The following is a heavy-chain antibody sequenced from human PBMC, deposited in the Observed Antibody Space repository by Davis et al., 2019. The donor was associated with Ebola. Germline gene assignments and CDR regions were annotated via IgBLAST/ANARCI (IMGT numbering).Heavy chain of an antibody. V-gene: IGHV3-11*01. CDR2: ISSSGSTI. Sequence: GGSLRLSCAASGFTFSDYYMSWIRQAPGKGLEWVSYISSSGSTIYYADSVKGRFTISRDNAKNSLYLQMNSLRAEDTAVYYCARDYAVTTFLYYYYGMDVWGQGTTVTVSS. J-gene: IGHJ6*02. CDR3: ARDYAVTTFLYYYYGMDV. D-gene: IGHD4-11*01. CDR1: GFTFSDYY.